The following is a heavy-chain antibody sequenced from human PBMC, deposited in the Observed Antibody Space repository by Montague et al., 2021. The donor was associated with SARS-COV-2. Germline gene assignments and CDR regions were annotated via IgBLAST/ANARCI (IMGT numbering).Heavy chain of an antibody. J-gene: IGHJ6*02. Sequence: SETLSLTCSVSGATISSYYWNWIRQTPGKGLEWIGYISDSGSTNYNPSLKSRVTMSVDTPKNQMSLKLRSVTAADTAVYYCARGCLSYFGARCHCYDMDVWGQGTTVTVSS. D-gene: IGHD4/OR15-4a*01. CDR2: ISDSGST. CDR3: ARGCLSYFGARCHCYDMDV. V-gene: IGHV4-59*01. CDR1: GATISSYY.